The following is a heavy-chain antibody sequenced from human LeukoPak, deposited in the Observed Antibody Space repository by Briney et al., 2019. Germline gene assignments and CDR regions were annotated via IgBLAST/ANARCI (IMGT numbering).Heavy chain of an antibody. CDR2: IYYSGTT. CDR1: GGSISTYY. D-gene: IGHD2-15*01. J-gene: IGHJ4*02. CDR3: ARDRASAGGFDY. Sequence: SETLSLTCTVSGGSISTYYWSWIRQPPGKGLEWIGYIYYSGTTNYNPSLQSRVTISVATSKNQFSLKLSSVTAADTALYYCARDRASAGGFDYWGQGTLVTVSS. V-gene: IGHV4-59*01.